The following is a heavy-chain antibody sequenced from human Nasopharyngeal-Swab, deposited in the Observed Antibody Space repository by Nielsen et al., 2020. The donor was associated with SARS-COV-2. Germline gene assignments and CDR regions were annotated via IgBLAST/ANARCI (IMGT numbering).Heavy chain of an antibody. D-gene: IGHD2-15*01. V-gene: IGHV3-9*01. CDR2: ISWNSGTI. Sequence: GGSLRLSCAASGFSFDDYGMHWVRQGPGRGLEWVAGISWNSGTINYADSVKGRFTISRDNARNSLYLQMNSLRAEDTAVYYCARRAGYCSGGSDCYYFDPWGQGTLVTVSP. J-gene: IGHJ4*02. CDR1: GFSFDDYG. CDR3: ARRAGYCSGGSDCYYFDP.